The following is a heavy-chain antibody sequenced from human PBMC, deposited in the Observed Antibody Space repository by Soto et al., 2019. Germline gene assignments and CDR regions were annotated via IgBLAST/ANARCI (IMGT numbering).Heavy chain of an antibody. CDR1: GYTFTSYG. D-gene: IGHD3-10*01. Sequence: ASVKVSCKASGYTFTSYGISWVRQAPGQGLEWMGWISAYNGNTNYAQKLQGRVTMTTDTSTSTAYMELRSLRSDDTAVYYCARSQLLWFGELGPSIYYGMDVWGQGTTVTVSS. J-gene: IGHJ6*02. CDR3: ARSQLLWFGELGPSIYYGMDV. CDR2: ISAYNGNT. V-gene: IGHV1-18*01.